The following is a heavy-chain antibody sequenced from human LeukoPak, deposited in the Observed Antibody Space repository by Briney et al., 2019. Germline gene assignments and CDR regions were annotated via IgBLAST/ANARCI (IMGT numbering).Heavy chain of an antibody. CDR3: TRGASYISGWYPFDY. Sequence: SSQTLSLTCAISGDSVSSNSAAWHWIRQSPSRGLEWLGRTHYRSKWYNDYAVSVKSRTTINPDTSKNQFSLQLNSVTPEDTAVYYCTRGASYISGWYPFDYWGQGTLVTVSS. D-gene: IGHD6-19*01. CDR2: THYRSKWYN. V-gene: IGHV6-1*01. CDR1: GDSVSSNSAA. J-gene: IGHJ4*02.